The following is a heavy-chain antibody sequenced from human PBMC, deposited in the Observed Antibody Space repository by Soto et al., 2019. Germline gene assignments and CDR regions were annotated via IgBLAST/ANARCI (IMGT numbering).Heavy chain of an antibody. J-gene: IGHJ4*02. CDR1: GFSLSTSGVG. V-gene: IGHV2-5*02. Sequence: SGPTLVKPTQTLTLTCTFSGFSLSTSGVGVGWIRQPPGKALEWLALIYWDEDKRSSPSLKSRLTITKATSKNQVVLTMTSMAPVDTDTYYCAHSGKWGLAAGADYWGQGTLVTVSS. D-gene: IGHD6-13*01. CDR2: IYWDEDK. CDR3: AHSGKWGLAAGADY.